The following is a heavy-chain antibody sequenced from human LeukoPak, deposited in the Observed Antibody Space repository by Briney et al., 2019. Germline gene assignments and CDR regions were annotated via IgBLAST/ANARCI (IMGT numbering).Heavy chain of an antibody. CDR2: IIPIFGTA. CDR3: ASHQGYYDSRGPSY. J-gene: IGHJ4*02. Sequence: VKVSCKASGGTFSSYAISWVRQAPGPGLEWMGGIIPIFGTANYAQKFQGRVTITADESTSTAYMELSSLRSEDTAVYYCASHQGYYDSRGPSYWGQGTLVTVSS. V-gene: IGHV1-69*13. CDR1: GGTFSSYA. D-gene: IGHD3-22*01.